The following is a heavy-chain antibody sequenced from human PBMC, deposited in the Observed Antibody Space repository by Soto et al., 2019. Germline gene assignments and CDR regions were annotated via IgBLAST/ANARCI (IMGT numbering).Heavy chain of an antibody. D-gene: IGHD2-15*01. Sequence: PGRSLRLSCAASGFAFTKYGFHWARQAPGKGLEWVAGLAHDAWNIYYADSVRGRFSISRDNPQQTVYLQMSSLRLEDTDVYYCTREFFGSWTIDYGGQGILVTSPQ. V-gene: IGHV3-30*03. CDR3: TREFFGSWTIDY. CDR1: GFAFTKYG. CDR2: LAHDAWNI. J-gene: IGHJ4*02.